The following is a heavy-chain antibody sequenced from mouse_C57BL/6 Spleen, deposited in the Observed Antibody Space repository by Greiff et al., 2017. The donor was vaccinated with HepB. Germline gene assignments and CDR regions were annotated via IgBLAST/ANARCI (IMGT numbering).Heavy chain of an antibody. J-gene: IGHJ1*03. V-gene: IGHV5-4*01. D-gene: IGHD2-14*01. CDR3: ARAKDRGYFDV. CDR2: ISDGGSYT. CDR1: GFTFSSYA. Sequence: VQLKESGGGLVKPGGSLKLSCAASGFTFSSYAMSWVRQTPEKRLEWVATISDGGSYTYYPDNVKGRFTISRDNAKNNLYLQMSHLKSEDTAMYYCARAKDRGYFDVWGTGTTVTVSS.